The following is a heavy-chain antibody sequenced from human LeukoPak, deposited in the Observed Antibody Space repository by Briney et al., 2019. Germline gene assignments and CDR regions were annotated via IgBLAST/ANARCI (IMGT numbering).Heavy chain of an antibody. CDR3: ARGGTGSLSQGYYYYMDV. D-gene: IGHD3/OR15-3a*01. CDR2: TYYRSKWYN. CDR1: GDSVSSNSAA. J-gene: IGHJ6*03. V-gene: IGHV6-1*01. Sequence: SQTLSLTCAISGDSVSSNSAAWNWIRQSPSRGLEWLGRTYYRSKWYNDYAVSVKSRITINPDTSKNQFSLQLNSVTPEDTAVYYCARGGTGSLSQGYYYYMDVWGKGTTITVSS.